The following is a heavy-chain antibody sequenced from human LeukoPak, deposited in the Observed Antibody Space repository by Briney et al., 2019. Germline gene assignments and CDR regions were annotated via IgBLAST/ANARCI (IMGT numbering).Heavy chain of an antibody. CDR3: ARDQFYAFDI. CDR2: ISRSSSTI. V-gene: IGHV3-48*02. Sequence: GGSLRLSCAGSGFTFSSYDMIWVRQAPRKGLEWVSYISRSSSTIYYADSVKGRFTISRDNAKNSLYLQMNSLGDEDTAVYYCARDQFYAFDIWGQGTMVTVSS. J-gene: IGHJ3*02. CDR1: GFTFSSYD.